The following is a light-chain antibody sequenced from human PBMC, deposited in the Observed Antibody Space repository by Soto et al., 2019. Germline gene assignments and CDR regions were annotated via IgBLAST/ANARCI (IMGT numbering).Light chain of an antibody. CDR3: QQYDSSPRT. V-gene: IGKV3-20*01. CDR1: QSDGTNY. J-gene: IGKJ1*01. Sequence: EIVLTQSPGTLSLSPGKRATLSCRASQSDGTNYLAWFQQKPGQAPRLLIYATSTRATGIPDRFSGSGSGTDFTLTITRLEPEDFAVYYCQQYDSSPRTFGQGTRVEIK. CDR2: ATS.